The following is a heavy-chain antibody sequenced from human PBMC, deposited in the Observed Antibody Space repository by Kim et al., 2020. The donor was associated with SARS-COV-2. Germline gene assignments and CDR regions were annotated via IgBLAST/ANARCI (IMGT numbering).Heavy chain of an antibody. V-gene: IGHV4-34*01. J-gene: IGHJ3*02. CDR3: ARRRAFDI. Sequence: QRRSTNHPPSLPTRVTISIDTARNQFSLKLSSVTAADTAVYYCARRRAFDIWGQGTMVTVSS. CDR2: QRRST.